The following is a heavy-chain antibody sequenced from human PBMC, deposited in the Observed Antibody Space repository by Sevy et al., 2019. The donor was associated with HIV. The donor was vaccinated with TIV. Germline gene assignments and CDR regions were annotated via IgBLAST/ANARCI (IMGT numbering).Heavy chain of an antibody. CDR2: FDPEDGET. V-gene: IGHV1-24*01. CDR3: ATTKDYYDSSGYPFDY. D-gene: IGHD3-22*01. CDR1: GYTLTEFS. Sequence: ASVKVSCKVSGYTLTEFSMHWVRQALGKGLEWMGTFDPEDGETIYAQKFQGRVTMTEDTSTDTAYMELSSLRSEDTAVYYCATTKDYYDSSGYPFDYWGQGTLVTVSS. J-gene: IGHJ4*02.